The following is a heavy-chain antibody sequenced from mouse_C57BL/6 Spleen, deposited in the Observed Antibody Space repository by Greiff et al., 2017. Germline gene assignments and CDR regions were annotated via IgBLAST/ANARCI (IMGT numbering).Heavy chain of an antibody. CDR1: GFNFKDYY. CDR3: ARHETVVGDMDY. J-gene: IGHJ4*01. D-gene: IGHD1-1*01. Sequence: EVQLQQSGAELVKPGASVKLSCTASGFNFKDYYMHWVKQRTEQGLEWIGRIYPGGGDTKYAAKFQGKATITADKSSNTAYLQLSSLTSEDTAVYDCARHETVVGDMDYWGQGTSVTVSS. V-gene: IGHV14-2*01. CDR2: IYPGGGDT.